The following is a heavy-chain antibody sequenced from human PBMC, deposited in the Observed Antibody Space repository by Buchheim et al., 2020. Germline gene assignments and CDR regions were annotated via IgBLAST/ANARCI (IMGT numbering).Heavy chain of an antibody. D-gene: IGHD6-19*01. CDR3: ARGVEAVAEEFFQH. V-gene: IGHV6-1*01. J-gene: IGHJ1*01. Sequence: QVQLQQSGPGLVKPSQTLSLTCAISGDSVSSNSATWNWIRQSPSRGLEWLGRTYYRSRWYNDYAVSVKSRITIKSDTSNKQFSLQLNSVTPEDTAIYYCARGVEAVAEEFFQHWGQGAL. CDR2: TYYRSRWYN. CDR1: GDSVSSNSAT.